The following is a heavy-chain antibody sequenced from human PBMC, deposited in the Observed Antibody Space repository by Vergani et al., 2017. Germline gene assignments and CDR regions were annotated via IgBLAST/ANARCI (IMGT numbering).Heavy chain of an antibody. D-gene: IGHD3-22*01. CDR3: ARVLNGYDSCGSLGN. Sequence: QVQLVQSGSELKKPGASVKISCKASGYTFTRCAINWVRQAPGQGLEWMGWINTTTGNPTYAQGFTGRFVFSLDTSVTAAYLQINSLKAEDSALYYCARVLNGYDSCGSLGNWGQGTLLTVSS. V-gene: IGHV7-4-1*02. CDR1: GYTFTRCA. J-gene: IGHJ4*02. CDR2: INTTTGNP.